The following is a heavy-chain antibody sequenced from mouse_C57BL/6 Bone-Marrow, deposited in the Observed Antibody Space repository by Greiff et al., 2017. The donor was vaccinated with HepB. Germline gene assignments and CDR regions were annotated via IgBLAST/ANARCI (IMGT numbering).Heavy chain of an antibody. CDR1: GYTFTDYY. V-gene: IGHV1-26*01. CDR3: ARRGRGYFDV. CDR2: INPNNGGT. D-gene: IGHD3-1*01. J-gene: IGHJ1*03. Sequence: EVKLQQSGPELVKPGASVKISCKASGYTFTDYYMNWVKQSHGKSLEWIGDINPNNGGTSYNQKFKGKATLTVDKSSSTAYMELRSLTSEDSAVYYCARRGRGYFDVWGTGTTVTVSS.